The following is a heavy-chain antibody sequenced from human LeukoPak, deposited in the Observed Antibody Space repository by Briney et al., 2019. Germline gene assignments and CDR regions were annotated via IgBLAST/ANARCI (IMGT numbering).Heavy chain of an antibody. CDR3: ARRAYSAAYWKHFDY. V-gene: IGHV4-59*08. Sequence: SETLSLTCTVSGGTISSHYWSWIRQPPGKGLEWIGYIYYSGSNNYNPSLKSRLTISVETPKNQFSLKLNSVTAADTAVYFVARRAYSAAYWKHFDYWGQGTLVTVSS. D-gene: IGHD1-1*01. CDR2: IYYSGSN. CDR1: GGTISSHY. J-gene: IGHJ4*02.